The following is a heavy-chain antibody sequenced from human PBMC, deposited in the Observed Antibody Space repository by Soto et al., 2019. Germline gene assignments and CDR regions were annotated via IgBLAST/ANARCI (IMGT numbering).Heavy chain of an antibody. V-gene: IGHV3-23*01. D-gene: IGHD3-16*01. CDR3: ARKVLGSTTRPDYWYFDL. CDR1: GFTFINHA. CDR2: ISGGGDRT. Sequence: ESGGGLVQPGGSLRLSCVGSGFTFINHAMNWVRQAPGKGLEWVSGISGGGDRTFDADSVKGRFTISRDNSKNTVNLQMNSLRADDTAVYYCARKVLGSTTRPDYWYFDLWGRGTLVTVSS. J-gene: IGHJ2*01.